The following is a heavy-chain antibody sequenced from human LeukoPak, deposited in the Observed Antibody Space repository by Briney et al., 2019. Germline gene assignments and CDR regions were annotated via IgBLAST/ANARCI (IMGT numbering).Heavy chain of an antibody. V-gene: IGHV3-23*01. CDR1: GFPFSRYA. J-gene: IGHJ4*02. CDR3: AKTYLFLDSNGSDY. CDR2: ISDSGGST. D-gene: IGHD2-21*01. Sequence: AGGSLRLSCAASGFPFSRYALNWVRRAPGKGLEWVSGISDSGGSTYYADSVKGRFTISRDNSKNMLFLQMNSLRAVDTAVYYCAKTYLFLDSNGSDYWGQGTLVTVSS.